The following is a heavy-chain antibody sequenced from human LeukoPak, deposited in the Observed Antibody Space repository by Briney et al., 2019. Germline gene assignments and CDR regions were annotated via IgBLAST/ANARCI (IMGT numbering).Heavy chain of an antibody. V-gene: IGHV3-23*01. Sequence: GGSLRLSCAASGFTFSSYAMSWVRQAPGKGLEWVSAISGSGGSTYYADSVKGRFTISRDNSKNTLCLQMNSLRAEDTAVYYCAKAHGYSSGWYLNPPHAWFDPWGQGTLVTVSS. CDR3: AKAHGYSSGWYLNPPHAWFDP. CDR2: ISGSGGST. J-gene: IGHJ5*02. CDR1: GFTFSSYA. D-gene: IGHD6-19*01.